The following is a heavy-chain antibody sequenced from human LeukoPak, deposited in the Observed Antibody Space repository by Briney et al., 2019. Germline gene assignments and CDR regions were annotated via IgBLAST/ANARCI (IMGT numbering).Heavy chain of an antibody. CDR2: ISYDGSNK. CDR3: AKAVGLQDAFDI. D-gene: IGHD3/OR15-3a*01. CDR1: GFTFSTYG. Sequence: QPGRSLRLSCAASGFTFSTYGMHWVRQAPGKGLEWVALISYDGSNKYYADSVKGRFTISRDNSKNTLYLQMNSLRAEDTAVYYCAKAVGLQDAFDIWGQGTMVTVSS. V-gene: IGHV3-30*18. J-gene: IGHJ3*02.